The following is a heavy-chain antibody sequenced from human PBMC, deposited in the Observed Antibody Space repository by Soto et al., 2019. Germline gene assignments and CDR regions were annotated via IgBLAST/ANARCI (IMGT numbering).Heavy chain of an antibody. CDR1: GGSISSGGYY. CDR3: ARFGRGESYYYGMDV. V-gene: IGHV4-31*03. J-gene: IGHJ6*02. Sequence: QVQLQESGPGLVKPSQTLSLTCTVSGGSISSGGYYWSWIRQHPGKGLEWIGYIYYSGSTYYNPSLKSRVTISVDTSTNQFSLKPRSVTAADTAVYYCARFGRGESYYYGMDVWGQGTTVTVSS. D-gene: IGHD2-15*01. CDR2: IYYSGST.